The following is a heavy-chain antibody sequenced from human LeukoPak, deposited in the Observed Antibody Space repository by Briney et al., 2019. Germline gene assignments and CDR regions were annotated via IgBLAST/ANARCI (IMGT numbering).Heavy chain of an antibody. CDR3: ASFYDSSGNWFDP. CDR1: GGSFSGYY. Sequence: PSETLSLTCAVYGGSFSGYYWSWIRQPPGKGLEWIGEINHSGSTNYNPSLKSRVTISVDTSKNQFSLKLSSMTAADTAVYYCASFYDSSGNWFDPWGQGTLVTVSS. D-gene: IGHD3-22*01. J-gene: IGHJ5*02. CDR2: INHSGST. V-gene: IGHV4-34*01.